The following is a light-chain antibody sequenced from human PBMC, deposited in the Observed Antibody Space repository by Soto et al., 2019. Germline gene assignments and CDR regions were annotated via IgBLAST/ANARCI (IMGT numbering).Light chain of an antibody. CDR1: QSVRSSY. V-gene: IGKV3-20*01. CDR3: QQYGSSPET. CDR2: AAS. Sequence: DIVLTQSPGTLSLSPGERATLSCRASQSVRSSYLAWYQQQPGQAPMLLICAASNRATGIPDRFSGSASRTYFTLTISILEPEDFAVYCCQQYGSSPETFGQGTRLEIK. J-gene: IGKJ5*01.